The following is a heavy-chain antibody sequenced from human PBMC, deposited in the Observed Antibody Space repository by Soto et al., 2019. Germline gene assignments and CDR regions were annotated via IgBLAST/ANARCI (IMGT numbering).Heavy chain of an antibody. CDR1: GFTFSSYS. V-gene: IGHV3-21*01. D-gene: IGHD3-22*01. CDR3: ARDSSYYYDSSGYSRFEP. J-gene: IGHJ5*02. Sequence: GGSLRLSCAASGFTFSSYSMNWVRQAPGKGLEWVSSISSSSSYIYYADSVKGRFTISRDNAKNSLYLQMNSLRAEDTAVYYCARDSSYYYDSSGYSRFEPWGQGTLVTVSS. CDR2: ISSSSSYI.